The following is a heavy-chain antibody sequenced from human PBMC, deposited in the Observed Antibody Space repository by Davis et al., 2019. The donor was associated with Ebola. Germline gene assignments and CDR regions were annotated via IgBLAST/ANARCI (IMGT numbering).Heavy chain of an antibody. CDR3: ARDTWYSGDDNGGD. D-gene: IGHD1-26*01. CDR2: ISSDSDYI. CDR1: GFTFSTYS. V-gene: IGHV3-21*04. Sequence: GESLKIPCAASGFTFSTYSMSWVRQAPGKGLEWVSSISSDSDYIYYADPAKGRFTISRDNAKNSLYLQMNSLRAEDTAVYYCARDTWYSGDDNGGDWGQGTLVTVSS. J-gene: IGHJ4*02.